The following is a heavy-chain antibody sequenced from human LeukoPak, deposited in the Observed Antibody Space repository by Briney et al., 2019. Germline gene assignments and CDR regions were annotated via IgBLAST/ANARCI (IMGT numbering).Heavy chain of an antibody. CDR1: SGSISSYY. V-gene: IGHV4-59*01. CDR3: ARASGSGTYYPY. D-gene: IGHD3-10*01. Sequence: SETLSLTCTVPSGSISSYYWSWIRQPPGKGLEWIGYIYYSGSTKYNPSLNSRGTTSLDTSTNQVSLKLTSVTAADTAVYYCARASGSGTYYPYWGQGTLVTVSS. J-gene: IGHJ4*02. CDR2: IYYSGST.